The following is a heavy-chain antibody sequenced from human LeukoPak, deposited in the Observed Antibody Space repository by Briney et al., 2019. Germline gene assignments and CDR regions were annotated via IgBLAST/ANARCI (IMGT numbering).Heavy chain of an antibody. CDR3: ARGQHRVTYSDDAFDI. J-gene: IGHJ3*02. CDR1: GFTFSTSG. CDR2: ISYDGSYK. V-gene: IGHV3-30*03. Sequence: PGGSLRLSCAASGFTFSTSGMHWVRQSPGKGLEWMALISYDGSYKDFADSVQGRFTISRDNSKNTLYLQMNSLRAEDTAVYYCARGQHRVTYSDDAFDIWGQGAMVTVSS. D-gene: IGHD4-11*01.